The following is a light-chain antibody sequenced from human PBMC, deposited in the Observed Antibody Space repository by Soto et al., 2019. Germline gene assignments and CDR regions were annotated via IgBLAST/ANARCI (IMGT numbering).Light chain of an antibody. CDR3: LQDYGDSWT. Sequence: SPSTLSPSVGDRVTITCRASQSISSWLAWYQQKPGKAPKLLIYDASSLESGVPSRFSGSGSGTEFTLTISSLQPEDFASYYCLQDYGDSWTFGQGTKVDI. J-gene: IGKJ1*01. CDR1: QSISSW. V-gene: IGKV1-5*01. CDR2: DAS.